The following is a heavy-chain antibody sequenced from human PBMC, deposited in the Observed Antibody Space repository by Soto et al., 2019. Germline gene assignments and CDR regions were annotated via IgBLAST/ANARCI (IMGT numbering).Heavy chain of an antibody. Sequence: GGSLRLSCAASGFTFSSYAMSWVRQAPGKGLEWVSAISGSGGSTYYADSVKGRFTISRDNSKNTLYLQMNSLRAEDTAVYYCAKVDDFWSGYYSPPSDYYYYGVDVWGQGTTVTVSS. CDR2: ISGSGGST. J-gene: IGHJ6*02. D-gene: IGHD3-3*01. V-gene: IGHV3-23*01. CDR1: GFTFSSYA. CDR3: AKVDDFWSGYYSPPSDYYYYGVDV.